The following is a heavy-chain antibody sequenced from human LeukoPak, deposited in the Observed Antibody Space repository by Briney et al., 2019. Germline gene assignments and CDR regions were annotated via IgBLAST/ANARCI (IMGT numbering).Heavy chain of an antibody. CDR2: IYYSGST. CDR3: ARIPPMIYDFWSGADYYYYYMDV. J-gene: IGHJ6*03. CDR1: GGSISSSSYY. Sequence: TSETLSLTCTVSGGSISSSSYYWGWIRQPPGKGLEWIGSIYYSGSTYYNPSLKSRVTISVDTSKNQFSLKLSSVTAADTAVYYCARIPPMIYDFWSGADYYYYYMDVWGKGTTVTVSS. D-gene: IGHD3-3*01. V-gene: IGHV4-39*01.